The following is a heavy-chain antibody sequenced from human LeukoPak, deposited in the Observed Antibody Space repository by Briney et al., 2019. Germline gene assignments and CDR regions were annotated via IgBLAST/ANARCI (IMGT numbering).Heavy chain of an antibody. CDR2: ISGSGGST. J-gene: IGHJ4*02. V-gene: IGHV3-23*01. Sequence: GGSLRLSCAASGFTLSSYAMSWVRQAPGKGLEGVSAISGSGGSTYYTDSVKGRFTISRDNSKNTLYLQMNSLRAEDTAVYYCAKYSSSWYFAYFDYWGQGTLVTVSS. CDR3: AKYSSSWYFAYFDY. CDR1: GFTLSSYA. D-gene: IGHD6-13*01.